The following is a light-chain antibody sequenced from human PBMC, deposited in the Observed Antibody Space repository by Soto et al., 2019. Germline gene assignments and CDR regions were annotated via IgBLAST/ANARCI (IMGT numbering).Light chain of an antibody. CDR1: QSVTARY. Sequence: EIVVAQSPGTLSLSPGDTATLSCTASQSVTARYVAWYQQKPGQVPRLLIFGASNRATGIPEGFSGSGSGTDFIITINRVEPEDFDVYYCQQYASLPTFGQGTKLEIK. CDR3: QQYASLPT. CDR2: GAS. J-gene: IGKJ2*01. V-gene: IGKV3-20*01.